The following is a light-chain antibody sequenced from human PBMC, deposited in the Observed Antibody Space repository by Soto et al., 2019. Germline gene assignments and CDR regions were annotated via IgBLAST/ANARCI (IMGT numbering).Light chain of an antibody. CDR3: SSYTSSSTL. CDR2: DVS. CDR1: SSDVGDYNY. V-gene: IGLV2-14*01. J-gene: IGLJ1*01. Sequence: QSALTQPASVSGSPGQSITISCTGTSSDVGDYNYVSWYQQHPGKAPKLMLYDVSNRPSGISNRFSGSKPGNTASLTISGLQAEDEADYYCSSYTSSSTLFGTGTKLTVL.